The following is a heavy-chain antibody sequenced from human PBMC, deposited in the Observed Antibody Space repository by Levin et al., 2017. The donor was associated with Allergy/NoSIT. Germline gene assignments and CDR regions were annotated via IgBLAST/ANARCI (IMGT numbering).Heavy chain of an antibody. V-gene: IGHV3-23*01. J-gene: IGHJ2*01. Sequence: GGSLRLSCAASGFTFSDTAMSWVRQAPGKGLEWVSAITGSGESTYYADSVKGRFTISRDNSRNTLFLQVNSLRAEDTAVYYCAAGWRDLRYWYFDVWGRGTLVTVSS. D-gene: IGHD6-19*01. CDR3: AAGWRDLRYWYFDV. CDR2: ITGSGEST. CDR1: GFTFSDTA.